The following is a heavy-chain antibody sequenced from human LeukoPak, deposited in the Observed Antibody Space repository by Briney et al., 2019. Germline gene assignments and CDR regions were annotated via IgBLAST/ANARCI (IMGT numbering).Heavy chain of an antibody. CDR3: ARGGRYCSGGSCYSDYYYGMDV. D-gene: IGHD2-15*01. CDR2: IYSGGST. V-gene: IGHV3-66*02. J-gene: IGHJ6*02. CDR1: GFTVSSNY. Sequence: GGSLRLSCAASGFTVSSNYMSWVRQAPGKGLEWVSLIYSGGSTYYADPVKDRFTISRDNSKNTLYLQMNSLGAEDTAVYYCARGGRYCSGGSCYSDYYYGMDVWGQGTTVTVSS.